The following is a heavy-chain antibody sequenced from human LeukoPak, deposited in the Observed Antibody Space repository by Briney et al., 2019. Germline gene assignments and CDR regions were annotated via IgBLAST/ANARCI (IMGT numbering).Heavy chain of an antibody. CDR2: ISGSGGGT. CDR3: AKGDFYGDYPYGMDV. Sequence: PGGSLRLSCAASGFTFSSYAMSWVRQVPGKGLEWVSTISGSGGGTYYADSVKGRFTISRDNSKNTLYLQMNSLRAEDTAVYYCAKGDFYGDYPYGMDVWGQGTTVTVSS. V-gene: IGHV3-23*01. CDR1: GFTFSSYA. D-gene: IGHD3-3*01. J-gene: IGHJ6*02.